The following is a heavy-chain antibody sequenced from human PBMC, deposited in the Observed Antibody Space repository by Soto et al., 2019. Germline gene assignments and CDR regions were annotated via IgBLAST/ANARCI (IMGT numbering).Heavy chain of an antibody. V-gene: IGHV3-20*04. CDR1: GFTFDDYG. CDR3: ARDLGVTGTSLYGMDV. J-gene: IGHJ6*02. Sequence: PGGSLSLSCAASGFTFDDYGMSWVRQAPGKRLERVSGINWNGGSTGYADSVKGRFTISRDNVKNSLYLHMISLRAEDTALYYCARDLGVTGTSLYGMDVWGQGTTVTVSS. D-gene: IGHD1-7*01. CDR2: INWNGGST.